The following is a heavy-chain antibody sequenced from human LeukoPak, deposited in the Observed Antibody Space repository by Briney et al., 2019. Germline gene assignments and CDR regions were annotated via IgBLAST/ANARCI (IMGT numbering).Heavy chain of an antibody. Sequence: GGSLSLSCAVSGFTFSSYEMNWVRQAPGKGLEWVSYISSSGDTIYYADSVKGRFTISRDNAKNSLYLQMNSLRVEDTAVYYCARDSQRWGNFDSWGQGTLVSVSS. J-gene: IGHJ4*02. V-gene: IGHV3-48*03. CDR2: ISSSGDTI. CDR3: ARDSQRWGNFDS. D-gene: IGHD5-24*01. CDR1: GFTFSSYE.